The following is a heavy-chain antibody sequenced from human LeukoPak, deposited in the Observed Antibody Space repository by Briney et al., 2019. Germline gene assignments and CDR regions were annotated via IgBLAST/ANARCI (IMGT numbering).Heavy chain of an antibody. V-gene: IGHV3-23*01. J-gene: IGHJ4*02. CDR3: AKDSKLWFGEAAHFDY. CDR1: GFTFSSYW. Sequence: PGGSLRLSCAASGFTFSSYWMHWVRQAPGKGLEWVSAISGSGGSTYYADSVKGRFTISRDNSKNTLYLQMNSLRAEDTAVYYCAKDSKLWFGEAAHFDYWGQGTLVTVSS. D-gene: IGHD3-10*01. CDR2: ISGSGGST.